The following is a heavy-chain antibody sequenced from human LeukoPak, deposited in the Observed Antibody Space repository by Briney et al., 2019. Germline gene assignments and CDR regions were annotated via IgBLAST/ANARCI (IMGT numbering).Heavy chain of an antibody. CDR2: ISGSGGST. CDR3: AKSSSGVSPYYGMDV. CDR1: GFTFSSYA. V-gene: IGHV3-23*01. J-gene: IGHJ6*02. Sequence: GGSLRLSGAASGFTFSSYARGWVGRAPGKGREWVSAISGSGGSTYYADSVKGRFTISRDNSKNTLYLQMNSLRAEDTAVYYCAKSSSGVSPYYGMDVWGQGTTVTVSS.